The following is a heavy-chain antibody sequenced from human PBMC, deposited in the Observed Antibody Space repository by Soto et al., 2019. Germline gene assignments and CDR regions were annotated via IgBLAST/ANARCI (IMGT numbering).Heavy chain of an antibody. V-gene: IGHV4-34*01. Sequence: SETLSLTCAVYGGSFSGYYWSWIRQPPGKGLEWIGEINHSGSTNYNPSLKSRVTISVDTSKNQFSLKLSSVTAADTAVYYCARSGTALAVAGTDIWGQGTMVTVS. CDR3: ARSGTALAVAGTDI. D-gene: IGHD6-19*01. J-gene: IGHJ3*02. CDR2: INHSGST. CDR1: GGSFSGYY.